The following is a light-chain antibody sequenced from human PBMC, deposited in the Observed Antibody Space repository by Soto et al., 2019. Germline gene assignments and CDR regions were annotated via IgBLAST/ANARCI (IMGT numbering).Light chain of an antibody. Sequence: QSVLTQSPSASASLGASVKLTCTLSSGHSSYAIAWHQQQPEKGPRYLMKLDSDGSHTKGDAIPDRFSGSSSGAERYLTISSLQSEDEADYYCQTWVTGINVVFGGGTKVTVL. CDR1: SGHSSYA. CDR2: LDSDGSH. CDR3: QTWVTGINVV. V-gene: IGLV4-69*01. J-gene: IGLJ2*01.